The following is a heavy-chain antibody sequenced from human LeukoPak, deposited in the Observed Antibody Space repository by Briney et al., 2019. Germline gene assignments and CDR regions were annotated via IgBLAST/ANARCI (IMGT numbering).Heavy chain of an antibody. V-gene: IGHV4-59*01. CDR2: IYYSGST. J-gene: IGHJ4*02. Sequence: PSETLSLTCTVSGGSISSYYWSWIRQPPGKGLEWIGYIYYSGSTNYNPSLKSRVTISVDTSKNQFSLKLSSVTAADTAVYYCARVENDILTGYVRSFDYWGQGTLVTVSS. D-gene: IGHD3-9*01. CDR3: ARVENDILTGYVRSFDY. CDR1: GGSISSYY.